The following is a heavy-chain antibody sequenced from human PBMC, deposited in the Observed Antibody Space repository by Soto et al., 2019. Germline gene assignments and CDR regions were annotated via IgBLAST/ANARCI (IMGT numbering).Heavy chain of an antibody. Sequence: PSETQSLTCTVSGGSISSYYWSWIRQPPGKGLEWIGYIYYSGGTNYNPSLKSRVTISVDTSKNQFSLKLSSVTAADTAVYYCARGGTQTFDYWGQGTLVTVSS. D-gene: IGHD1-1*01. CDR2: IYYSGGT. CDR3: ARGGTQTFDY. V-gene: IGHV4-59*08. J-gene: IGHJ4*02. CDR1: GGSISSYY.